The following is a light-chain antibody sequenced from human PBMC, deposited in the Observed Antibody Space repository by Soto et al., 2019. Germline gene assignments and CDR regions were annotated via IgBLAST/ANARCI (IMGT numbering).Light chain of an antibody. CDR2: AAS. CDR3: QQYYSYPPT. V-gene: IGKV1-8*01. CDR1: QGISRY. Sequence: AIRMTQSPSSFSASTGDRVTITCRASQGISRYLAWYQQKPGKAPKLLIYAASTLQSGVPSRFSGSGSGTDFTLTISCLQSEDFSTYYFQQYYSYPPTFGQGTKLEIK. J-gene: IGKJ2*01.